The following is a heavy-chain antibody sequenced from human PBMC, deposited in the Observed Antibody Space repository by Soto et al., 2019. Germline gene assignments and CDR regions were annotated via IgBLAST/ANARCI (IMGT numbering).Heavy chain of an antibody. CDR2: VNDDGRST. CDR1: GFTFSRHW. V-gene: IGHV3-74*01. Sequence: VESGGGLVQPGGSLRLSCASSGFTFSRHWMHWVRQDPGKGLVWVARVNDDGRSTAYGDSVRGRFAISSANAKNTLYLQMDRLKTEDTAVYYCARDLITASGGPICYFDLWGGGTLVTVSS. CDR3: ARDLITASGGPICYFDL. D-gene: IGHD1-20*01. J-gene: IGHJ2*01.